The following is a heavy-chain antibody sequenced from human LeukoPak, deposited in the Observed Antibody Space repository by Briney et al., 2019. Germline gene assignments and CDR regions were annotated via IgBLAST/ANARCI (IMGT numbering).Heavy chain of an antibody. CDR2: LTSDGGST. Sequence: PGGSLRLSCAASGFTFRSYDMSWDRQAPGKGLEWVSSLTSDGGSTEYADSVKGRFTISRDNSKNMLYLQMNSLRAEDTALYFCAKSLVRWAFDYWGQGALVSVSS. V-gene: IGHV3-23*01. CDR3: AKSLVRWAFDY. J-gene: IGHJ4*02. D-gene: IGHD1-26*01. CDR1: GFTFRSYD.